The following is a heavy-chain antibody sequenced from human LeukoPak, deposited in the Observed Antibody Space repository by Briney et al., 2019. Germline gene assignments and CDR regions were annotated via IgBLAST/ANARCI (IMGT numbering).Heavy chain of an antibody. Sequence: PSETLSLTCTVSGGSMSRYYWSWIRQPPGKGLEWIGYMYYSGSTKYNPSLKSRVTISVDTSKNQFSQKLSSVTAADTAVYYCARSSTGSYFDYWGQGTLVTVSS. J-gene: IGHJ4*02. D-gene: IGHD3-3*02. V-gene: IGHV4-59*01. CDR1: GGSMSRYY. CDR2: MYYSGST. CDR3: ARSSTGSYFDY.